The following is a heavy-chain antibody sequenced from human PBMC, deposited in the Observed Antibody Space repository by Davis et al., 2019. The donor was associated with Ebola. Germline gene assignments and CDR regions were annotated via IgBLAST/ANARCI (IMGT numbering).Heavy chain of an antibody. V-gene: IGHV4-34*01. D-gene: IGHD6-19*01. CDR2: INHSGST. J-gene: IGHJ3*02. CDR1: GGSFSGYY. CDR3: ARDRAVGGPQAFDI. Sequence: MPGGSLRLSCAVYGGSFSGYYWSWIRQPPGKGLEWIGEINHSGSTNYNPSLKSRVTISVDTSKNQFSMKLNSVTAADTAVYYCARDRAVGGPQAFDIWGQGTMVTVSS.